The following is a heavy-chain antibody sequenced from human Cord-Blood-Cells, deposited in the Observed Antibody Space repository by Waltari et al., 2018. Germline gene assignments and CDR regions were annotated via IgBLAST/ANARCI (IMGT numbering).Heavy chain of an antibody. Sequence: QLQLQESGPGLVKPSETLSLTCTVSGGSISSSSYYWGWIRQPPGKGLEWIGSIYYSGSTYSHPSLKSRVTISVDTSKNQFSLKLSSVTAADTAVYYCARQPSSGWYYYYYGMDVWGQGTTVTVSS. CDR3: ARQPSSGWYYYYYGMDV. CDR1: GGSISSSSYY. CDR2: IYYSGST. D-gene: IGHD6-19*01. J-gene: IGHJ6*02. V-gene: IGHV4-39*01.